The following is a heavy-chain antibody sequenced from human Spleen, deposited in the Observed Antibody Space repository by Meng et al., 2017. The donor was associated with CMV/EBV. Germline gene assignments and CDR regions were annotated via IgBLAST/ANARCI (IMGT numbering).Heavy chain of an antibody. J-gene: IGHJ4*02. CDR1: GGSISSSSYY. CDR2: NYYSGST. Sequence: GSLRLSCTVSGGSISSSSYYWGWIRQPPGKGMEWIGSNYYSGSTYYNSPLKSRVTISVDTSKNQFSLKLSSVTAADTAVYYCARQDIMVVTLPNYFDYWGQGTLVTVSS. CDR3: ARQDIMVVTLPNYFDY. V-gene: IGHV4-39*01. D-gene: IGHD4-23*01.